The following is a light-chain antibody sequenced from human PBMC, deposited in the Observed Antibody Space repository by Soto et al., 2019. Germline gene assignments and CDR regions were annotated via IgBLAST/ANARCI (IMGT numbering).Light chain of an antibody. CDR3: QSYDNSLRGWV. J-gene: IGLJ3*02. V-gene: IGLV1-40*01. CDR1: SSNIGAGYD. CDR2: GNN. Sequence: QSVLTQPPSVSGAPGQRVTISCTGSSSNIGAGYDVHWYQQLPGTAPKLLIYGNNNRPSGVPDRFSGSTSGTSASLAITGLQAEDDADYYCQSYDNSLRGWVFGGGTKVTVL.